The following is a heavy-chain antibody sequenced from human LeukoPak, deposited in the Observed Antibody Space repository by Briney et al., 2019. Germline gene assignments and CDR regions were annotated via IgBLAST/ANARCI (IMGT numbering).Heavy chain of an antibody. V-gene: IGHV5-51*01. CDR2: IYPGDSDT. D-gene: IGHD5-12*01. CDR3: ARLNSGNDSTDAFDI. CDR1: GYSFTSYW. Sequence: GESLKISCKGSGYSFTSYWIGWVRQMPGKGLEWMGIIYPGDSDTRYSPSFQGQVTISADKSISTAYLQWSSLKASDTAMYYCARLNSGNDSTDAFDIWGQGTMVTVSS. J-gene: IGHJ3*02.